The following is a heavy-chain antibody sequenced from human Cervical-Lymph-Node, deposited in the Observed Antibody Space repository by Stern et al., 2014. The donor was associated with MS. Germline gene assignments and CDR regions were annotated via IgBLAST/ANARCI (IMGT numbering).Heavy chain of an antibody. J-gene: IGHJ4*02. CDR2: ISYSSSTI. Sequence: EVHLVESGGGLVQPGGSLRLSCAASGFTFSSYSMNWVRQAPGKGLEWISYISYSSSTIDYADSVKGRFTISRDNAKNSLYLQMNSLRAEDTAVYYCARLRTTVTNPDYWGQGTLVTVSS. CDR1: GFTFSSYS. V-gene: IGHV3-48*04. CDR3: ARLRTTVTNPDY. D-gene: IGHD4-17*01.